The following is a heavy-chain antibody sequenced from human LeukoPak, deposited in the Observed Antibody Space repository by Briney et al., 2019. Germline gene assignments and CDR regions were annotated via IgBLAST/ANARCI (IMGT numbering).Heavy chain of an antibody. CDR3: ARAAYSSTWYSRYFDL. J-gene: IGHJ2*01. CDR2: IKQDGSEK. Sequence: AGGSLRLSCAASELTFNNYWMTWVRQAPGKGLEWVANIKQDGSEKYYVDSVKGRFTISRENAKNSLYLQMNSLRAGDTAVYYCARAAYSSTWYSRYFDLWGRGTLVTVSS. V-gene: IGHV3-7*01. CDR1: ELTFNNYW. D-gene: IGHD6-13*01.